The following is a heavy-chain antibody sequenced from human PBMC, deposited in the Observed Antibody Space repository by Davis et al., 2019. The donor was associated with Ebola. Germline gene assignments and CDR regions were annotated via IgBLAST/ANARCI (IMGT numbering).Heavy chain of an antibody. Sequence: MPSETLSLTCAVYGGSFSGYYWSWIRQPPGKGLEWIGEINPSGRTIYNPSLKSRVTIPVDTSKNQFSRKLSSVTAADTAVYYCARGRRAYYYYYGMDVWGQGTTVTVSS. CDR2: INPSGRT. J-gene: IGHJ6*02. CDR3: ARGRRAYYYYYGMDV. V-gene: IGHV4-34*01. CDR1: GGSFSGYY.